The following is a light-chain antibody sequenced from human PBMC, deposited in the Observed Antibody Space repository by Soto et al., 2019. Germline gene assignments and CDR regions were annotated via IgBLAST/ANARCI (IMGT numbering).Light chain of an antibody. Sequence: DIQLTQSPSFLSASVGDRVTITCRASQGFSNFLAWYQQKPGKVPKLLIYAVSTLQSGVPSRFSGSGSGTEFTLTISSLQPEDFATDYCHQLKSFGPGPTVDIK. J-gene: IGKJ3*01. CDR1: QGFSNF. CDR3: HQLKS. CDR2: AVS. V-gene: IGKV1-9*01.